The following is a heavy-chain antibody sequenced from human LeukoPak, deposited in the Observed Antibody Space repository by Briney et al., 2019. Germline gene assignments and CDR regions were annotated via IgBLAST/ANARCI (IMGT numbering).Heavy chain of an antibody. D-gene: IGHD5-24*01. CDR1: GYSISSGYY. CDR3: ARGVNRRWLQKWGYYFDY. Sequence: SETLSLTCTVSGYSISSGYYWGWIRQPPGKGLEWIGSIYHSGSTYYNPSLKSRVTISVDTSKNQFSLKLSSVTAADTAVYYCARGVNRRWLQKWGYYFDYWGQGTLVTVSS. V-gene: IGHV4-38-2*02. CDR2: IYHSGST. J-gene: IGHJ4*02.